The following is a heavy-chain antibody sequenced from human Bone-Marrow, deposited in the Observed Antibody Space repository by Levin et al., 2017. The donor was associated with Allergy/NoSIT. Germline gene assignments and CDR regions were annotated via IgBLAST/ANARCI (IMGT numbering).Heavy chain of an antibody. D-gene: IGHD3-9*01. V-gene: IGHV3-48*02. Sequence: SCAASGFTFSSHRMNWVRQAPGKGLDWVSYISTTSSTIYYADSVKGRFTISRDNAKNSLYLQMNSLRDEDTAVYYCARDHITIFSLYFDYWGPGTLVTVSS. CDR3: ARDHITIFSLYFDY. CDR1: GFTFSSHR. J-gene: IGHJ4*02. CDR2: ISTTSSTI.